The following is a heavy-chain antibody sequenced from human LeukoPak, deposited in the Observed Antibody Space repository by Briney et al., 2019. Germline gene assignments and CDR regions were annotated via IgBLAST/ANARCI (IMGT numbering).Heavy chain of an antibody. Sequence: GGSLRLSCAASGFTFSNYAMSWVRQAPGKGLEWVSGLSGSGGSTYYADSVKGRFTISRDNFKNTLYLQMNSLRAVDTAVYYCAKGGGGDFPFDYWGQGTLVTVSS. J-gene: IGHJ4*02. D-gene: IGHD2-21*02. CDR2: LSGSGGST. CDR3: AKGGGGDFPFDY. V-gene: IGHV3-23*01. CDR1: GFTFSNYA.